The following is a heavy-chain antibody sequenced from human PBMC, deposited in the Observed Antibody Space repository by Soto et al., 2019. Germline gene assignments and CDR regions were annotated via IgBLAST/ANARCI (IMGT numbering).Heavy chain of an antibody. CDR3: AKDISDCSGGSCPHATYYYMDV. Sequence: GGSLRLSCAASGITFDDYAMHWVRQAPGKGLEWVSGISWNSGSIGYADSVKGRFTISRDNAKNSLYLQMNSLRAEDTALYYCAKDISDCSGGSCPHATYYYMDVWGKGTTVTVSS. V-gene: IGHV3-9*01. D-gene: IGHD2-15*01. J-gene: IGHJ6*03. CDR2: ISWNSGSI. CDR1: GITFDDYA.